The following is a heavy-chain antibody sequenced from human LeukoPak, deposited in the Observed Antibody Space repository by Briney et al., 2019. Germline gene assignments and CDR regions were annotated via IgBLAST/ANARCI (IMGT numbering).Heavy chain of an antibody. CDR3: AKGLLWFGELVGYFDY. Sequence: GRSLRLSCAASGFTFDDYTMHWVRQAPGKGLEWVSLISWDGGSTYYADSVKGRFTISRDNSKNSLYLQMNSLRTEDTALYYCAKGLLWFGELVGYFDYWGQGTLVTVSS. D-gene: IGHD3-10*01. CDR1: GFTFDDYT. CDR2: ISWDGGST. J-gene: IGHJ4*02. V-gene: IGHV3-43*01.